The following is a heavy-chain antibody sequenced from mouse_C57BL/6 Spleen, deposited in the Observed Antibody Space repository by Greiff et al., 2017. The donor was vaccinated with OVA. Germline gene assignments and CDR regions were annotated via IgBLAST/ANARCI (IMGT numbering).Heavy chain of an antibody. CDR1: GFTFSDAW. CDR3: TTPNWDEDWFAY. CDR2: IRNKANNHAT. D-gene: IGHD4-1*01. J-gene: IGHJ3*01. V-gene: IGHV6-6*01. Sequence: EVMLVESGGGLVQPGGSMKLSCAASGFTFSDAWMDWVRQSPEKGLEWVAEIRNKANNHATYYAESVKGRFTISRDDSKSSVYLQMNSLRAEDTGIYYCTTPNWDEDWFAYWGQGTLVTVSA.